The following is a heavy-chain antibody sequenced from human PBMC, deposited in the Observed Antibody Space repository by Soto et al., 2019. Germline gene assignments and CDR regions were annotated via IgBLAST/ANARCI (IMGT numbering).Heavy chain of an antibody. Sequence: QVQLQESGPGLVKPSETLSLTCTVSGGSLSSYYWSWIRQPPGKGLEWIGYIYYSGSTNYTPSLKSRVTISVDTSKNQFSLKRSSVTAADTAVYYCARHLWFGELIIDYWGQGTLVTVSS. CDR3: ARHLWFGELIIDY. CDR1: GGSLSSYY. CDR2: IYYSGST. D-gene: IGHD3-10*01. V-gene: IGHV4-59*08. J-gene: IGHJ4*02.